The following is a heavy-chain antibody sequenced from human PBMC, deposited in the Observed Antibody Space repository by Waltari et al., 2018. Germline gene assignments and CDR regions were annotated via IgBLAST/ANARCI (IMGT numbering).Heavy chain of an antibody. Sequence: QLQLQESGPGLVKPSETLSLTCTVSGGSISSSSYSWGWMHQPPGKGLEWIGSMYYSGITYYNPSLKSRVTISVDTSKNQFSLKLSSVTAADTAVYYCARHIIVVVPAAISSGWDEGYFQHWGQGTLVTVSS. V-gene: IGHV4-39*01. D-gene: IGHD2-2*01. CDR3: ARHIIVVVPAAISSGWDEGYFQH. CDR2: MYYSGIT. J-gene: IGHJ1*01. CDR1: GGSISSSSYS.